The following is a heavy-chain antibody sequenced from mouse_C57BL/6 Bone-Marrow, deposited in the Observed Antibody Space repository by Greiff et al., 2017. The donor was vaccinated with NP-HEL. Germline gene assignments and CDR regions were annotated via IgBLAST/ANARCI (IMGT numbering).Heavy chain of an antibody. CDR1: GYTFTDYN. V-gene: IGHV1-18*01. CDR3: ARSPYYGSSFDY. J-gene: IGHJ2*01. D-gene: IGHD1-1*01. CDR2: INPNNGGT. Sequence: EVQLQQSGPELVKPGASVKIPCKASGYTFTDYNMDWVKQSHGKSLEWIGDINPNNGGTIYNQKFKGKATLTVDKSSSTAYMELRSLPSEDTAVYYCARSPYYGSSFDYWGQGTTLTVSS.